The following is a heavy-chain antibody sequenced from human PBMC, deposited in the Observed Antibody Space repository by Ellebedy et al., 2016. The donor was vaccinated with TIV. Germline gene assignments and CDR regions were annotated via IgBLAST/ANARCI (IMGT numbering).Heavy chain of an antibody. CDR3: ARVRRLTTLDS. D-gene: IGHD1-14*01. Sequence: GSLRLSXGVSGDSISSDYWWAWVRQPPEKGLEWIGEIYHFGTTNYNPSLKSRATISVDKSKNQFSLRLTSMTAADTALYYCARVRRLTTLDSWGQGTLVTVSS. J-gene: IGHJ4*02. CDR1: GDSISSDYW. V-gene: IGHV4-4*02. CDR2: IYHFGTT.